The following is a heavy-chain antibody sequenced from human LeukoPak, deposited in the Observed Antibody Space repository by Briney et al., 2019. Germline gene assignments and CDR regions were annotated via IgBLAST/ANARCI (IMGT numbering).Heavy chain of an antibody. D-gene: IGHD2-15*01. J-gene: IGHJ3*02. CDR3: ARDRGWDCSGGSCYQVDAFDI. CDR1: GFTFSSYS. CDR2: ISSSSSNI. Sequence: PGGSLRLSCAASGFTFSSYSMNWVRQAPGKGLEWVSYISSSSSNIYYADSVKGRFTISRDNAKNSLYLQMNSLRAEDTAVYYCARDRGWDCSGGSCYQVDAFDIWGQGTMVTVSS. V-gene: IGHV3-48*01.